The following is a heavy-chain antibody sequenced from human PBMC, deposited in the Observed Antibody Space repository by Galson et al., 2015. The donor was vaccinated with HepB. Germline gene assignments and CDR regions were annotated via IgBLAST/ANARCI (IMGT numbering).Heavy chain of an antibody. V-gene: IGHV3-23*01. CDR2: ISGSGGST. CDR1: GFTFSSYA. CDR3: AKDGAYYYDSSGFFYYFDY. J-gene: IGHJ4*02. D-gene: IGHD3-22*01. Sequence: SLRLSCAASGFTFSSYAMSWVRQAPGKGLEWVSAISGSGGSTYYADSVKGRFTISRDNSKNTLYLQMNSLRAEDTAVYYCAKDGAYYYDSSGFFYYFDYWGQGTLVTVSS.